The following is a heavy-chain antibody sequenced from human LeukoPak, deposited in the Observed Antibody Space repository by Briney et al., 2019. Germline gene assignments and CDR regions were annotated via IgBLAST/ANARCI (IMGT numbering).Heavy chain of an antibody. CDR2: LYSDGRT. CDR1: GFTVNSNY. CDR3: ARGPAAPTDYYYYYGMDV. D-gene: IGHD2-2*01. J-gene: IGHJ6*02. V-gene: IGHV3-53*05. Sequence: GGSLRLSCAASGFTVNSNYMNWVRQAPGKGLEWVSVLYSDGRTYYADSVKGRFTISRDTSKNTLYLQMNSLRAEDTAVYYCARGPAAPTDYYYYYGMDVWGQGTTVTVSS.